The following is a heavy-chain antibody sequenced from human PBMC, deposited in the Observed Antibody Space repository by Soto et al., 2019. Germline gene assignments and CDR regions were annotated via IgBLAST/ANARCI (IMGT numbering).Heavy chain of an antibody. CDR2: IVGSGGRT. CDR1: GFTFSSYA. Sequence: EVHLLESGGGLVQPGGSLRLSCVASGFTFSSYAMSWVRQAPGKGLEWVSSIVGSGGRTYYADSVQGRFTISRDNPKNTLYLQMNSLGAEDTAIFYCAKAPVPDYTAYGSCVFELWGRGTLVTVSS. CDR3: AKAPVPDYTAYGSCVFEL. D-gene: IGHD4-4*01. V-gene: IGHV3-23*01. J-gene: IGHJ1*01.